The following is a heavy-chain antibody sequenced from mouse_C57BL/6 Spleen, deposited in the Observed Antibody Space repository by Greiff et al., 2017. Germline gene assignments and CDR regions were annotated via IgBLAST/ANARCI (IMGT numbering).Heavy chain of an antibody. J-gene: IGHJ2*01. Sequence: EVQVVESGGGLVKPGGSLKLSCAASGFTFSSYAMSWVRQTPEKRLEWVATISDGGSYTYYPDNVKGRFTISRDNAKNNLYLQMSHLKSEDTAMYYCARGITTVVDYYCDYWGQGTTLTVSS. CDR2: ISDGGSYT. V-gene: IGHV5-4*01. D-gene: IGHD1-1*01. CDR3: ARGITTVVDYYCDY. CDR1: GFTFSSYA.